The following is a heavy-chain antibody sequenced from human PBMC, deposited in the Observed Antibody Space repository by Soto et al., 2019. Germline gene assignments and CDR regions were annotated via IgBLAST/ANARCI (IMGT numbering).Heavy chain of an antibody. J-gene: IGHJ3*02. CDR1: GGTFRGYY. CDR2: INHSGST. V-gene: IGHV4-34*01. Sequence: QVQLQQWGAGLLKPSETLSLTCAVYGGTFRGYYWSWVRQPPGKGLEWIGEINHSGSTDYNSSLKSRVTTSIDTSHSQYSPNRGCVTAAVTVVYYWARGRTYYVFWGGHYTLTNEGFEIWGQGTMVTVSS. CDR3: ARGRTYYVFWGGHYTLTNEGFEI. D-gene: IGHD3-3*01.